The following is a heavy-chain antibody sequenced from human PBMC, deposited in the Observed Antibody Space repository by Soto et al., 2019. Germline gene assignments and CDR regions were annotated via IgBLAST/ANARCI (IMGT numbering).Heavy chain of an antibody. V-gene: IGHV1-58*01. CDR1: GFTFTSSA. D-gene: IGHD3-22*01. Sequence: GASVKVSCKASGFTFTSSAVQWVRQARGQRLEWIGWIVVGSGNTNYAQKFQERVTITRDMSTSTAYMELSSLRSEDTAVYYCAAGSRDEGWLLDFDYWGQGTLVTVSS. J-gene: IGHJ4*02. CDR2: IVVGSGNT. CDR3: AAGSRDEGWLLDFDY.